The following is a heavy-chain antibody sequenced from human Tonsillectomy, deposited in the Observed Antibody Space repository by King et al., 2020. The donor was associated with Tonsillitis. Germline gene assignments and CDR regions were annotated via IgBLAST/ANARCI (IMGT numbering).Heavy chain of an antibody. V-gene: IGHV3-30*18. CDR2: ISYDGSNK. CDR3: AKEGGYSYGYIKGYYFDY. D-gene: IGHD5-18*01. J-gene: IGHJ4*02. CDR1: GFTFSSYG. Sequence: VQLVESGGGVVQPGRSLRLSCAASGFTFSSYGMHWVRQAPGKGLEWVAFISYDGSNKYYADSVKGRFTISRDNSTNTLYLPMNSLRAEDTAVYYCAKEGGYSYGYIKGYYFDYWGQGTLVTVSS.